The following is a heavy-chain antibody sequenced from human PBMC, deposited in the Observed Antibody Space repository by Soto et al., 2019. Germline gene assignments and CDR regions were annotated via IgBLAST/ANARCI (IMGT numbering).Heavy chain of an antibody. CDR2: IKSTTDGVTT. V-gene: IGHV3-15*01. CDR1: GGTFGNVG. CDR3: TTVYYYDSSGYYWLMGGGYYGMDV. Sequence: GGSLRLSWGAAGGTFGNVGRSWVRQATGKGLEWVGRIKSTTDGVTTDSAAPVKGRFTISRDYSKNTLYLQMNSLKTEDTAVYYCTTVYYYDSSGYYWLMGGGYYGMDVWGQATTVTVSS. J-gene: IGHJ6*02. D-gene: IGHD3-22*01.